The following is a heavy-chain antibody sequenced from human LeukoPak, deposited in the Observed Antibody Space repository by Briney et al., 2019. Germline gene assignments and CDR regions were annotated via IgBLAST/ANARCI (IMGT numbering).Heavy chain of an antibody. CDR2: ISAYNGNT. CDR3: ARDIVVVIAVTSFDY. CDR1: GYTFTSYG. D-gene: IGHD2-15*01. V-gene: IGHV1-18*01. J-gene: IGHJ4*02. Sequence: ASVTVSCKSSGYTFTSYGFSWVRQPPGQGLEWVGWISAYNGNTNYAQKLQGRVTMTTDRSTSTAYMELRSLRSDDTAGYYCARDIVVVIAVTSFDYWGQGTLVTVSS.